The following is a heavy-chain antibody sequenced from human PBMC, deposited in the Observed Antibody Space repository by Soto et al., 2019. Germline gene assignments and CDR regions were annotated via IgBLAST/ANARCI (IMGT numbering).Heavy chain of an antibody. CDR2: ISAHNGNT. J-gene: IGHJ4*02. CDR3: ARGRYGDY. D-gene: IGHD1-1*01. V-gene: IGHV1-18*01. Sequence: QIHLVQSGAEVKKPGASVKVSCKGSGYGFTTYGITWVRQAPGQGLEWMAWISAHNGNTNYAQKLQGRVNVTRDTSTSTAYIELRSLRSGDTAVYYCARGRYGDYWGQGALVTVSS. CDR1: GYGFTTYG.